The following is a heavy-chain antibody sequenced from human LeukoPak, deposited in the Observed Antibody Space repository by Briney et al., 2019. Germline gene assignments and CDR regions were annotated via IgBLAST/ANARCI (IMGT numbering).Heavy chain of an antibody. Sequence: GGSLRLSCAASGFTFSSYSMNWVRQAPGKGLEWVSIISSSSSYIYYTDSVKGRFTVSKDNAKNLLYLQMNSLRVEDTAVYYCARDGGRMDYWGQGTLVTVSS. CDR3: ARDGGRMDY. D-gene: IGHD3-16*01. J-gene: IGHJ4*02. CDR2: ISSSSSYI. CDR1: GFTFSSYS. V-gene: IGHV3-21*01.